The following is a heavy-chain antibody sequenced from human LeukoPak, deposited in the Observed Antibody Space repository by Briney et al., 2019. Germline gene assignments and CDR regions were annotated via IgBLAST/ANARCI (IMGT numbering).Heavy chain of an antibody. Sequence: PSETLSLTCTVSGGSISSYYWSWVRQPAGKGLEWIGRIYTSGSTNYNPSLKSRVTMSVDTSENQFSLKLSSVTAADTAVYYCARDGAARLDWFDPWGQGTLVTVSS. D-gene: IGHD6-6*01. CDR1: GGSISSYY. J-gene: IGHJ5*02. CDR2: IYTSGST. CDR3: ARDGAARLDWFDP. V-gene: IGHV4-4*07.